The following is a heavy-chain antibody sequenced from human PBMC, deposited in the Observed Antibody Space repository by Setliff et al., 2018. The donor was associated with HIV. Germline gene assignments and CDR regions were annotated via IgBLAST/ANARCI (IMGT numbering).Heavy chain of an antibody. CDR2: IYYSGTT. D-gene: IGHD2-21*02. CDR1: GVSISSGDYY. Sequence: KTSETLSLTCTVSGVSISSGDYYWSWIRQPPGKGLEWIGYIYYSGTTYYNPSLKSRITMSIDTSKNQFSLKLSSVTAADTAVYYCARHDCGGDCSINWFDPWGQGTLVTVSS. V-gene: IGHV4-30-4*08. J-gene: IGHJ5*02. CDR3: ARHDCGGDCSINWFDP.